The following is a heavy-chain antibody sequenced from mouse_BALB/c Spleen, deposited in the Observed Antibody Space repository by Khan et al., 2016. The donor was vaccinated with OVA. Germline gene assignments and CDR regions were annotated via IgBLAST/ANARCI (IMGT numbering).Heavy chain of an antibody. J-gene: IGHJ4*01. CDR2: ISSGGTYT. D-gene: IGHD4-1*01. Sequence: EVELVESGGDLVKPGGSLKLSCAASGFTFSTFGMSWVRQTPDKRLEWVATISSGGTYTYYPDSVKGRFTISSDNAKNTLYQQMSSLRSEGTAMYCCARRWVGLMDVWGQRTSVTGSS. CDR3: ARRWVGLMDV. CDR1: GFTFSTFG. V-gene: IGHV5-6*01.